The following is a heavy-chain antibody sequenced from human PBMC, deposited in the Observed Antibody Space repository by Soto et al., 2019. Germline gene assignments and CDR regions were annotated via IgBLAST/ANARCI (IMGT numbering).Heavy chain of an antibody. CDR3: ARGYHYYDSSGYDKWDAFDI. CDR2: ISSSSSYI. Sequence: EVQLVESGGGLVKPGGSLRLSCAASGFTFSSYSMNWVRQAPGKGLEWVSSISSSSSYIYYADSVKGRFTISRDNAKNSLYLRMNSLRAEYTAVYYCARGYHYYDSSGYDKWDAFDIWGQGTMVTVSS. CDR1: GFTFSSYS. D-gene: IGHD3-22*01. V-gene: IGHV3-21*01. J-gene: IGHJ3*02.